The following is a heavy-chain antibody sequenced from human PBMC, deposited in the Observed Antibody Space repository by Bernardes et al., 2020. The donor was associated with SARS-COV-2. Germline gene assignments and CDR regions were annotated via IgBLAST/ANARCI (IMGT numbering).Heavy chain of an antibody. CDR1: GFNFRSYW. CDR3: ARDEGSNLDY. Sequence: GGSLRLSCAASGFNFRSYWMHWVRQVPGKGLVWVSRINRDGSNTRYADSVKGRFTISRDNAKNTLYLQMNSLRAEDTAVYYCARDEGSNLDYWGQGTLVTVSS. D-gene: IGHD4-4*01. V-gene: IGHV3-74*01. CDR2: INRDGSNT. J-gene: IGHJ4*02.